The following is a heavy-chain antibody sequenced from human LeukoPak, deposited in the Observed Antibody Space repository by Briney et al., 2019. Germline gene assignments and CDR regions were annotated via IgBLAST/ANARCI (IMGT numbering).Heavy chain of an antibody. J-gene: IGHJ4*02. CDR1: GFTFSSYA. CDR2: ISYDGSNK. V-gene: IGHV3-30*01. Sequence: PGGSLRLSCAASGFTFSSYAMHWVRQAPGKGLEWVAVISYDGSNKYCADSVKGRFTISRDNSKNTLYLQMNSLRAEDTAVYYCARDYYDSSGYYSFDYWGQGTLVTVSS. D-gene: IGHD3-22*01. CDR3: ARDYYDSSGYYSFDY.